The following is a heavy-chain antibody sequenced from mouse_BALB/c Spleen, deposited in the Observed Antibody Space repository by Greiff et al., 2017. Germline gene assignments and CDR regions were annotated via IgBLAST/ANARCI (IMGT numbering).Heavy chain of an antibody. CDR1: GYTFTSYW. CDR3: ARTVGYGYYWYFDV. CDR2: IYPGDGDT. J-gene: IGHJ1*01. Sequence: QVQLKESGAELARPGASVKLSCKASGYTFTSYWMQWVKQRPGQGLEWIGAIYPGDGDTRYTQKFKGKATLTADKSSSTAYMQLSSLASEDSAVYYCARTVGYGYYWYFDVWGAGTTVTVSS. D-gene: IGHD2-2*01. V-gene: IGHV1-87*01.